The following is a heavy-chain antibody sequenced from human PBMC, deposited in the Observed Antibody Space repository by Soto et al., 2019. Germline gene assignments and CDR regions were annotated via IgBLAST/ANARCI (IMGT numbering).Heavy chain of an antibody. V-gene: IGHV3-15*07. Sequence: TGGSLRLSCAASGFTFSNAWINWVRQAPGKGLEWVGRIKSKTDGGTTDFAASVKGRFAISRDDSKNMVYLQMNSLKTEDTAVKYCNTDSYITPVKIRFYYRGHGTLVTGPS. J-gene: IGHJ4*01. CDR3: NTDSYITPVKIRFYY. CDR2: IKSKTDGGTT. D-gene: IGHD1-20*01. CDR1: GFTFSNAW.